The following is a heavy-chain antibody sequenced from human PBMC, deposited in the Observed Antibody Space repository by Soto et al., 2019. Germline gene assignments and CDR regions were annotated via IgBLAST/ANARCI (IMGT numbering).Heavy chain of an antibody. CDR3: ARDHLGGTDAFDI. CDR2: ISAYNGNT. CDR1: GYTFTSFG. Sequence: QVQLVQSGAEVKKPGASVKVSCKASGYTFTSFGISWVRQAPGQGLEWMGWISAYNGNTNYAENLQDRVTMTTDTSTSTAYMELRSLRSDYPAVYYCARDHLGGTDAFDIWEQGTKVTGSS. D-gene: IGHD1-26*01. V-gene: IGHV1-18*01. J-gene: IGHJ3*02.